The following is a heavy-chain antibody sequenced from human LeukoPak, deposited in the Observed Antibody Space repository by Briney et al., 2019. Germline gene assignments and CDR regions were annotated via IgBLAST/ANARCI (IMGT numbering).Heavy chain of an antibody. V-gene: IGHV4-59*08. CDR2: IYYTGST. D-gene: IGHD6-19*01. CDR1: GGSISSSY. J-gene: IGHJ4*02. Sequence: PSETLSLTCTVSGGSISSSYWSWIRQPPGKGLEWIGYIYYTGSTNYNSSLKSRVTISVDTSKNQFSLKLGSVTAADTAVYYCARLKGYSSGWYPSYYFDYWGQGTLVTVSS. CDR3: ARLKGYSSGWYPSYYFDY.